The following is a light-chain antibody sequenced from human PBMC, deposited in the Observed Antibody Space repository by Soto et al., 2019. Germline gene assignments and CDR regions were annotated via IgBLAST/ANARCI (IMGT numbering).Light chain of an antibody. V-gene: IGKV3-15*01. Sequence: EIVMAQSPATLSVSPGEAATLTCRASQSVISKLAWYQQKPGQAPRLLIYGASTRATGIPARFSGSGSGTEFTLIISSLQSEDSAVYYCQQYNSWLWTFGQGTKVDIK. CDR3: QQYNSWLWT. CDR1: QSVISK. CDR2: GAS. J-gene: IGKJ1*01.